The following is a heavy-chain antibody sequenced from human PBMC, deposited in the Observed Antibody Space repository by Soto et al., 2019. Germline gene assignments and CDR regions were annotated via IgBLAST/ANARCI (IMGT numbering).Heavy chain of an antibody. V-gene: IGHV4-59*01. Sequence: QVQLQESGPGLVKPSETLSLTCTVSGGSISSYYWSWIRQPPGKGLEWIGYIYYSGSTNYNPSLKSRVTISVDTSKNQFSLKLSSVTAADTAVYYCARDNGVRALSYGMDVWGQGTTVTVSS. D-gene: IGHD3-10*01. CDR2: IYYSGST. CDR3: ARDNGVRALSYGMDV. CDR1: GGSISSYY. J-gene: IGHJ6*02.